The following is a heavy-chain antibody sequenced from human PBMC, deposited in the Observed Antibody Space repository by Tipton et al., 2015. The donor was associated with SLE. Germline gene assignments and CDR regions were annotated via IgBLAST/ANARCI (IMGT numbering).Heavy chain of an antibody. J-gene: IGHJ6*02. CDR1: GGSISSHY. Sequence: TLSLTCTVSGGSISSHYWSWIRQPPGKGLEWIGYIYYSGSTNYNPSLKSRVTISVDTSKNQFSLKLSSVTAADTAVYYCARAVAVAVRDYYGMGVWGQGTTVTVSS. V-gene: IGHV4-59*11. CDR3: ARAVAVAVRDYYGMGV. D-gene: IGHD6-19*01. CDR2: IYYSGST.